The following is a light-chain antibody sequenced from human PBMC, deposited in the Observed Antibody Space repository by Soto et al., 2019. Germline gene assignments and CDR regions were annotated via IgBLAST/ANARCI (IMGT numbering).Light chain of an antibody. CDR3: SEYTRSNALV. Sequence: QSALTQPASVSGSPGQSITISCTGTSSDVGGYNYVSWYQQHPDKAPKLMIYEVSNRTSGVSNRFSGSKSGNTASLTISGLQAEDEADSYCSEYTRSNALVFGGGTKLTVL. J-gene: IGLJ2*01. CDR2: EVS. CDR1: SSDVGGYNY. V-gene: IGLV2-14*01.